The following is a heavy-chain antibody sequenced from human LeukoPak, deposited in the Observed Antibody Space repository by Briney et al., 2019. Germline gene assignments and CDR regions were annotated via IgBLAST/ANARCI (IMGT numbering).Heavy chain of an antibody. J-gene: IGHJ4*02. CDR2: INTNTGNP. CDR3: ARKSGHGPFDY. V-gene: IGHV7-4-1*02. Sequence: GASVKVSCKASGYIFTSYSMNWVRQAPGQGLEWMGWINTNTGNPTYAQDFTGRLVFSLDTSVSTAYLQISSLEAEDTAVYYCARKSGHGPFDYWGQGTLVTVSS. CDR1: GYIFTSYS. D-gene: IGHD1-14*01.